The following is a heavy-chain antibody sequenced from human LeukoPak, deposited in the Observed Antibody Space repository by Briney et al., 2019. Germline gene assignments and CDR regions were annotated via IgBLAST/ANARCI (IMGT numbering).Heavy chain of an antibody. D-gene: IGHD2-15*01. J-gene: IGHJ1*01. CDR1: GFTFSSYA. Sequence: GGSLRLSCAASGFTFSSYAMHSARQAPGKGLEWVAAISYEGSNKYYADSVKGRFTISRDNSKNALYLQMNSLRAEDTAVYYCARDRGLVAATPEYFQHWGQGTLVTVSS. CDR2: ISYEGSNK. V-gene: IGHV3-30*04. CDR3: ARDRGLVAATPEYFQH.